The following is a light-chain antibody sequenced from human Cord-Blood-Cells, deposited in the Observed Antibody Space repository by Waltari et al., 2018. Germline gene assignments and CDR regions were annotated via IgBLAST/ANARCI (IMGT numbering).Light chain of an antibody. CDR3: QQYNSYSYT. Sequence: DIQMTQSPSTRSAAVGARVTITSRASQRISSWLAWYQQKPGTAPKLLIYQASSLESGVPSRFSGSGSGTEFTLTISSLQPDDFATYYCQQYNSYSYTFGQGTKLEIK. V-gene: IGKV1-5*03. CDR1: QRISSW. J-gene: IGKJ2*01. CDR2: QAS.